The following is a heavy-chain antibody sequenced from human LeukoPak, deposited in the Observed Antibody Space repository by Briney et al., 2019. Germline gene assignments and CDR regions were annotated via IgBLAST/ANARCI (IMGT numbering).Heavy chain of an antibody. D-gene: IGHD3-22*01. CDR2: IKSKTDGGTI. CDR1: GSTFSNAW. Sequence: PGGSLRLSCADSGSTFSNAWMSWVRQAPGKGLEWVGRIKSKTDGGTIDYAAPVKGRFTISRDDSKNTLYLQMNSLKTDDTAVYYCTTSISGFDRAGDYWGQGTLVIVSS. V-gene: IGHV3-15*01. CDR3: TTSISGFDRAGDY. J-gene: IGHJ4*02.